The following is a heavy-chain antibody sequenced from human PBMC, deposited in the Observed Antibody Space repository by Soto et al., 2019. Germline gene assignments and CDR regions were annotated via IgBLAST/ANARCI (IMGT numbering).Heavy chain of an antibody. Sequence: SETLSLTCTVSGGSVSSYYWSWIRQPPGKGLEWIGYIYYSGSTNYNPSLKSRVTISVDTSKNQFSLKLSSVTAADTAVYYCARAKAPLYSSSWYWFDPWGQGTLVTVSS. V-gene: IGHV4-59*08. CDR3: ARAKAPLYSSSWYWFDP. D-gene: IGHD6-13*01. CDR1: GGSVSSYY. CDR2: IYYSGST. J-gene: IGHJ5*02.